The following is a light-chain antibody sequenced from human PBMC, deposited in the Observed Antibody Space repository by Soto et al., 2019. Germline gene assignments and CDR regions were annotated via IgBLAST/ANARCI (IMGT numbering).Light chain of an antibody. Sequence: DIQMTQSPPTLSASIGDRCTSTWPARESSSSWLAWYQQKPKKATKVLIYKASSLERGVPSRFSGRGSGTEFTLTISSLQPDDFATYYCQQYNTYWTFGQGTKVDIK. CDR2: KAS. CDR1: ESSSSW. CDR3: QQYNTYWT. V-gene: IGKV1-5*03. J-gene: IGKJ1*01.